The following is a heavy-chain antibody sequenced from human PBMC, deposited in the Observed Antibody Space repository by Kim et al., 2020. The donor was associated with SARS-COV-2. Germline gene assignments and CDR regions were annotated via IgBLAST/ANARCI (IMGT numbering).Heavy chain of an antibody. CDR2: ISYDGSNK. V-gene: IGHV3-30-3*01. J-gene: IGHJ4*02. CDR1: GFTFSSYA. D-gene: IGHD2-15*01. CDR3: ARGAIVVVVAAYFDY. Sequence: GGSLRLSCAASGFTFSSYAMHWVRQAPGKGLEWVAVISYDGSNKYYADSVKGRFTISRDNSKNTLYLQMNSLRAEDTAVYYCARGAIVVVVAAYFDYWGQGTLVTVSS.